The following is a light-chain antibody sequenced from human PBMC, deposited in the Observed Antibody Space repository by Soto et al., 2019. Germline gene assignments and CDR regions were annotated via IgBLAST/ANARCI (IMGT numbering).Light chain of an antibody. Sequence: EIVLTQSPGTLSLSPGERATLSCRASQSVSSSYLAWYQQKPGQAPRLIIYGASSRETGIPDRFSGSGSGTEFTLTISRLEPEDFAVYYCQQYGRSTGTFGQGTKVDIK. CDR1: QSVSSSY. CDR3: QQYGRSTGT. J-gene: IGKJ1*01. V-gene: IGKV3-20*01. CDR2: GAS.